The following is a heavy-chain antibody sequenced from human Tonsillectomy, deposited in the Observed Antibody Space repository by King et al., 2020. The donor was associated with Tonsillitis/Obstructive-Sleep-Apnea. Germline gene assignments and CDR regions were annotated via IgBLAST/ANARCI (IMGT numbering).Heavy chain of an antibody. CDR3: AREEGKQAPKAYFHYYMDV. Sequence: VQLVQSGAEVKKPGSSVKVSCQASGGPFSSYAFSWVRQAPGHGLEWMGGIIPFFVTTHYAQTFQGRVTPTADESTRTADMELSSLRADDTAGSYFAREEGKQAPKAYFHYYMDVWGKGTTVTVSS. D-gene: IGHD6-13*01. J-gene: IGHJ6*03. V-gene: IGHV1-69*01. CDR2: IIPFFVTT. CDR1: GGPFSSYA.